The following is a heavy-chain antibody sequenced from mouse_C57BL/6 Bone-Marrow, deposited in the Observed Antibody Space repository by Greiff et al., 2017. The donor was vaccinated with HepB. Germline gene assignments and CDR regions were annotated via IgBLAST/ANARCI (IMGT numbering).Heavy chain of an antibody. J-gene: IGHJ1*03. Sequence: EVKLMESGGGLVKPGGSLKLSCAASGFTFSSYAMSWVRQTPEKRLEWVATISDGGSYTSYPDNVKGRFTISRDNAKNNLYLQMSHLKSEDTAMYYCARAPYYYGSSPYWYFEVWGTGTTVTVSS. CDR2: ISDGGSYT. CDR1: GFTFSSYA. CDR3: ARAPYYYGSSPYWYFEV. D-gene: IGHD1-1*01. V-gene: IGHV5-4*03.